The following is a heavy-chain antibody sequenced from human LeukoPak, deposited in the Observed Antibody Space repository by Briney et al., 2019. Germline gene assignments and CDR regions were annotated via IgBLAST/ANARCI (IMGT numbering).Heavy chain of an antibody. CDR2: IKQDGNEK. CDR3: ARGRTGIYRRYYYYYYYMNV. D-gene: IGHD1-26*01. CDR1: GFTFSSYW. J-gene: IGHJ6*03. V-gene: IGHV3-7*01. Sequence: GGSLRLSCAASGFTFSSYWMTWVRQAPGKGLEWVANIKQDGNEKYYVDSVKGRFTISRDNAKNSLYLQMNSLRAEDTAVYYCARGRTGIYRRYYYYYYYMNVWGKGTTVTVSS.